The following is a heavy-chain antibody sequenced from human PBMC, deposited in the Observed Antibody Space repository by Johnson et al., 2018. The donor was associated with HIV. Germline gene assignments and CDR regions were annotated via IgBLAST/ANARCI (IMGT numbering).Heavy chain of an antibody. CDR2: IRYDGSNK. J-gene: IGHJ3*02. D-gene: IGHD1-26*01. CDR1: GFTFSSYG. V-gene: IGHV3-30*02. CDR3: ARDRQSGGGDADAFDI. Sequence: QVQLVESGGGVVQPGGSLRLSCAASGFTFSSYGMHWVRQAPDKGLEWVAFIRYDGSNKYFADSVKGRFTISRDNSKNTVYLQMHSLRAEDTAVYYCARDRQSGGGDADAFDIWGQGTMVSVSS.